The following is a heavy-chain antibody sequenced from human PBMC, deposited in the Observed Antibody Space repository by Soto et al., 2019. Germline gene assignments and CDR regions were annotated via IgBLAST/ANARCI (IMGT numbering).Heavy chain of an antibody. D-gene: IGHD3-22*01. CDR2: ISGSGGST. CDR1: GFTFSSYA. V-gene: IGHV3-23*01. CDR3: AKTPCDSSAFFDY. Sequence: GGSLRLSCAASGFTFSSYAMSWVRQAPGKWLEWVSPISGSGGSTYYADSVKGRFTISRDNSKNTLYRQMNSLRAEDTAVYYCAKTPCDSSAFFDYWGQGXLVTVSS. J-gene: IGHJ4*02.